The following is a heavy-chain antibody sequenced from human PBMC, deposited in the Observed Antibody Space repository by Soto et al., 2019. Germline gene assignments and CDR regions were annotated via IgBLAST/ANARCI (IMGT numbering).Heavy chain of an antibody. D-gene: IGHD2-21*02. CDR1: GYTFTNFG. CDR3: GRGVTPMDY. Sequence: QVQLVQSGAEVKKPGASVKVSCKASGYTFTNFGISWVRQAPGQGLEWMGWISAYNGNTNYAQNFQGRVTMTTDTSTSTAYMEPRSLRSDDTAVHYWGRGVTPMDYWGQGTLVTVAS. J-gene: IGHJ4*02. CDR2: ISAYNGNT. V-gene: IGHV1-18*01.